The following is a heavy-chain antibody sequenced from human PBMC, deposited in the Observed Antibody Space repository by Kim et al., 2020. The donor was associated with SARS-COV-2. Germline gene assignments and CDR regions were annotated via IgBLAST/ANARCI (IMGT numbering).Heavy chain of an antibody. CDR1: GFTFSNYD. D-gene: IGHD3-16*01. V-gene: IGHV3-23*01. J-gene: IGHJ4*02. CDR3: AKDLSGWGNFDY. CDR2: IISRGTGT. Sequence: GGSLRLSCAASGFTFSNYDMNWVRQAPGKGLEWVSRIISRGTGTDYTDSVKGRFTISRDNSKNTLYLQMNSLRADDTAVYYCAKDLSGWGNFDYWGQGTLVTVSS.